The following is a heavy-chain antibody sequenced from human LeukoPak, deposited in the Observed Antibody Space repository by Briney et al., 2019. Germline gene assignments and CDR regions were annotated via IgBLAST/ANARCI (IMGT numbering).Heavy chain of an antibody. V-gene: IGHV1-2*02. J-gene: IGHJ4*02. D-gene: IGHD3-16*01. CDR2: INPNGGAT. CDR3: ARDERYSDADHHYPDLGY. Sequence: ASVTVSRKPSGYIFTGYYLFWVRQAPGQGLAWMGWINPNGGATRYAQKFQDRVTLTSDTSIRTTYMELSSLTSDDTAVYYCARDERYSDADHHYPDLGYWGQGTLVTVSS. CDR1: GYIFTGYY.